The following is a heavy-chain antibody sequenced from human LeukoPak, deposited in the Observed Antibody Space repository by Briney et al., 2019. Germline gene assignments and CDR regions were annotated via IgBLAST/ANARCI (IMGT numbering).Heavy chain of an antibody. CDR2: IYHSGST. V-gene: IGHV4-30-2*01. Sequence: SETLSLTCTVSGGSISSGGYYWSWIRQPPGKGLEWIGYIYHSGSTYYNPSLKSRVTISVDRSKNQFSLKLSSVTAADTAVYYCARERRIAAAGKVGFDYWGQGTLVTVSS. J-gene: IGHJ4*02. D-gene: IGHD6-13*01. CDR1: GGSISSGGYY. CDR3: ARERRIAAAGKVGFDY.